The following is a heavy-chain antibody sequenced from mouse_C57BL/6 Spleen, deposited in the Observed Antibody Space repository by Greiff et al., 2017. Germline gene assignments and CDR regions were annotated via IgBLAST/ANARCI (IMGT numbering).Heavy chain of an antibody. CDR3: PGYAGSGHCAMDY. Sequence: EVQRVESGGGLVQPGGSLSLSCAASGFTFTVYYMSWVRQPPGKAFEWLGFIRNKANGYTTEYSASVKGRFTISIDHPQRILYLQMNLLRAQCSLTYCCPGYAGSGHCAMDYWGQGTSVTVSS. V-gene: IGHV7-3*01. CDR2: IRNKANGYTT. D-gene: IGHD3-2*02. CDR1: GFTFTVYY. J-gene: IGHJ4*01.